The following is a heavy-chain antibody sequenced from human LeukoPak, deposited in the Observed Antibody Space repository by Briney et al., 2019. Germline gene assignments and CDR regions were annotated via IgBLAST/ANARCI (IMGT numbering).Heavy chain of an antibody. D-gene: IGHD3-10*01. J-gene: IGHJ6*02. CDR1: GFTFSNYA. Sequence: GGSLRLSCAASGFTFSNYAMTWVRQAPGKGLEWVSAISGSGGSTYYADSVKGRFTISRDNSKNTLYLQMSSLRDEDTAVYYCAKNYESGRGVPYGMDVWGQGTTVTVSS. CDR2: ISGSGGST. CDR3: AKNYESGRGVPYGMDV. V-gene: IGHV3-23*01.